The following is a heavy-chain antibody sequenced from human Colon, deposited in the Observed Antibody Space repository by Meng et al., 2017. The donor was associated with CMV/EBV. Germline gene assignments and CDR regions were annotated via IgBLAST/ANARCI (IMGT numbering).Heavy chain of an antibody. CDR3: ARALKPLGTRSGLDV. CDR1: GFTFNDYA. CDR2: VSWDGGTT. Sequence: GGSLRLSCAASGFTFNDYAMHWVRQAPGKGLEWVSVVSWDGGTTHYVDSVKGRFTISRDNAKNSLYLQLNSLRAEDTAVYYCARALKPLGTRSGLDVWGQGTTVTVSS. D-gene: IGHD1-1*01. J-gene: IGHJ6*02. V-gene: IGHV3-43D*03.